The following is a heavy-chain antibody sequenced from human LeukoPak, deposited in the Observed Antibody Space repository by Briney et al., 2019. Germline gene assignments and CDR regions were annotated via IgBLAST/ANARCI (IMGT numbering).Heavy chain of an antibody. CDR2: IYYSGST. V-gene: IGHV4-31*03. CDR3: AEAYYDFWSGYPTYFDY. CDR1: GGSISSGGYY. Sequence: SETLSLTCTVSGGSISSGGYYWSWIRQHPGKGLGWIGYIYYSGSTYYNPSLKSRVTISVDTSKNQFSLKLSSVTAADTAVYYCAEAYYDFWSGYPTYFDYWGQGTLVTVSS. J-gene: IGHJ4*02. D-gene: IGHD3-3*01.